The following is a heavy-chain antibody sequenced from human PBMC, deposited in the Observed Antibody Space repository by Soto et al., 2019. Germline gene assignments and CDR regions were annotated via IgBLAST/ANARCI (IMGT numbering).Heavy chain of an antibody. J-gene: IGHJ3*02. V-gene: IGHV1-69*13. CDR3: ARDSITMDRASAFDI. CDR1: GGTFSSYA. CDR2: IIPIFGTA. Sequence: ASVKVSCKASGGTFSSYAISWVRQAPGQGLEWMGGIIPIFGTANYAQKFQGRVTITADESTSTAYMELSSLRSEDTAVYYCARDSITMDRASAFDIWGQGTMVTVSS. D-gene: IGHD3-10*01.